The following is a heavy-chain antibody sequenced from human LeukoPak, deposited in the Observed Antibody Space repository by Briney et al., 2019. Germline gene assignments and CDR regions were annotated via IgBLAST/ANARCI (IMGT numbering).Heavy chain of an antibody. J-gene: IGHJ4*02. D-gene: IGHD2-2*01. CDR2: ISSGSSTI. Sequence: GGSLRLSCVASGFTFSSYSMNWVRQAPGKGLEWLSYISSGSSTIYYADSVKGRFTISRDNAKNSLYLQMNSLRDEDTAVYYCARSLYCSGTPYYAYWGQGTLVTVSS. V-gene: IGHV3-48*02. CDR1: GFTFSSYS. CDR3: ARSLYCSGTPYYAY.